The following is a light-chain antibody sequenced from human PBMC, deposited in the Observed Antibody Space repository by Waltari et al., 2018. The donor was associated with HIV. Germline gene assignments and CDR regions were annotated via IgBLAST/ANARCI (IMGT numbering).Light chain of an antibody. CDR2: ANN. CDR1: NSNIGSTYD. CDR3: QSYDSRLSAWV. J-gene: IGLJ3*02. V-gene: IGLV1-40*01. Sequence: QSVLTQPPSVSGAPGQRVTISCTGSNSNIGSTYDVHWYQLLPGKAPKLLIYANNNRPSGVPDRFSGSKSGASASLAITGLQAEEEADYSCQSYDSRLSAWVFGGGTKVTVL.